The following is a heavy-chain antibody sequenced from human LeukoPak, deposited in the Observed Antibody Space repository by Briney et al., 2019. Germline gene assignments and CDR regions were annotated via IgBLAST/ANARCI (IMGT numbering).Heavy chain of an antibody. D-gene: IGHD2-21*02. J-gene: IGHJ4*02. CDR3: ARDKGGSYCGGDCYPDY. Sequence: PGGSLRLSCAASGFIFSSYALTWVRQAPGKGLEWVSVISGSGSSRYYADSVKGRFTISRDNSRNTLYLQMNRLRAEDTAVYYCARDKGGSYCGGDCYPDYWGQGTLVTVSS. V-gene: IGHV3-23*01. CDR2: ISGSGSSR. CDR1: GFIFSSYA.